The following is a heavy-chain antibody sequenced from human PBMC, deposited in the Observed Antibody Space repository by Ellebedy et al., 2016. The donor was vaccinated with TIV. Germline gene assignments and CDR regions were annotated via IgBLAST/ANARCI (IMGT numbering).Heavy chain of an antibody. J-gene: IGHJ3*01. D-gene: IGHD6-6*01. CDR2: IYPGDSDT. V-gene: IGHV5-51*01. CDR3: ARMSSIDGFDV. CDR1: GYTFNRYW. Sequence: GESLKISXKGSGYTFNRYWIAWVRQMPGRGLEWMGIIYPGDSDTRYRPSFRGQDTISVDKSTSTAYLQWRRLKASDTAMYFCARMSSIDGFDVWGQGTMVTVSS.